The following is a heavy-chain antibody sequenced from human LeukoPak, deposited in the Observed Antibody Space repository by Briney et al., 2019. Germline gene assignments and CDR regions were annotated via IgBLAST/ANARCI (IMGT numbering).Heavy chain of an antibody. V-gene: IGHV4-34*01. D-gene: IGHD1/OR15-1a*01. Sequence: PSETLSLTCAVYGGSFSGYFWSWIRQPPGKGLEWIGEINHSGSTNYNPSLKSRVTISVDTSKKHFSLKLNSVTAADTAVYYCARVRNNLDFWGQGTLVTVSS. CDR1: GGSFSGYF. CDR2: INHSGST. J-gene: IGHJ4*02. CDR3: ARVRNNLDF.